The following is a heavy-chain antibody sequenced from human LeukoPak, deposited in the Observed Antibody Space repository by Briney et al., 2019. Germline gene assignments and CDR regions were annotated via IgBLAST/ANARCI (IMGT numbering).Heavy chain of an antibody. Sequence: SGTLSLTCTVSGGSISSYYWSWIRQPPGKGLEWIGYIYYSGSTNYNPSLKSRVTISVDTSKNQFSLKLSSVTAADTAVYYCARVTGYMIEDYFDYWGQGTLVTVSS. V-gene: IGHV4-59*01. D-gene: IGHD3-9*01. CDR2: IYYSGST. CDR3: ARVTGYMIEDYFDY. J-gene: IGHJ4*02. CDR1: GGSISSYY.